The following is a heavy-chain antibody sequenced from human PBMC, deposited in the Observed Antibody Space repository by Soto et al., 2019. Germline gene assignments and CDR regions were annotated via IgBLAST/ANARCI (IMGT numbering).Heavy chain of an antibody. CDR2: IYYSGST. V-gene: IGHV4-59*01. CDR3: ARLERFLECLLSDYYYYGMDV. D-gene: IGHD3-3*01. J-gene: IGHJ6*04. CDR1: GGSISSYY. Sequence: SETLSLTCTVSGGSISSYYWSWIRQPPGKGLEWIGYIYYSGSTNYNPSPKSRVTISVDTSKNQFSLKLSSVTAADTAVYYCARLERFLECLLSDYYYYGMDVRREGTTVTVSS.